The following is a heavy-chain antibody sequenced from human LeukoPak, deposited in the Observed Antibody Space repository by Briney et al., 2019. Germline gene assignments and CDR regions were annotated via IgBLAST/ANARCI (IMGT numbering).Heavy chain of an antibody. CDR2: IYYSGST. J-gene: IGHJ5*02. CDR3: ARGDRAAAGDPGWFDP. V-gene: IGHV4-39*07. D-gene: IGHD6-13*01. CDR1: GGSISSSSYY. Sequence: TPSETLSLTCTVSGGSISSSSYYWGWIRQPPGKGLEWIGSIYYSGSTYYNPSLKSRVTISVDTSKNQFSLKLSSVTAADTAVYYCARGDRAAAGDPGWFDPWGQGTLVTVSS.